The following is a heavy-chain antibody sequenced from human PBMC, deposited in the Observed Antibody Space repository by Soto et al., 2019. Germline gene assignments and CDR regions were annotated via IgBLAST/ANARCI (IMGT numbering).Heavy chain of an antibody. CDR1: GFTFSSYW. CDR2: IKQDGSEK. J-gene: IGHJ5*02. CDR3: ANYCSSTSCYLDMGNWFDP. Sequence: GGSLRLCCAASGFTFSSYWMSWVRQAPGKGLEWVANIKQDGSEKYYVDSVKGRFTISRDNAKNSLYLQMNSLRAEDTAVYYCANYCSSTSCYLDMGNWFDPWGQGTLVTVSS. V-gene: IGHV3-7*03. D-gene: IGHD2-2*01.